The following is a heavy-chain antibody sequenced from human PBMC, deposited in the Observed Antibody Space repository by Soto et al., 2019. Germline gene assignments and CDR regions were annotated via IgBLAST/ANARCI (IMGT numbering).Heavy chain of an antibody. D-gene: IGHD2-2*01. V-gene: IGHV4-31*03. CDR1: VGSISIGAYS. CDR2: IYYSGTT. J-gene: IGHJ3*02. CDR3: ARNTSHLCASTSCHAFDI. Sequence: TLSVSCSVSVGSISIGAYSWNWIRQHPRKGLEWIGYIYYSGTTYYDPSLGSRVSISADTSKNQFSLKLNSVTVADTAVYYCARNTSHLCASTSCHAFDIWGQGTMVTVSS.